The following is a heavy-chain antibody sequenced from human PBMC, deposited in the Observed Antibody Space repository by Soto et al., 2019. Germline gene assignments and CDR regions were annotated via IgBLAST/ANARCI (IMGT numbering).Heavy chain of an antibody. CDR3: ARAGYDFWSGYYKSPLNFDY. J-gene: IGHJ4*02. Sequence: SVKVSCKASGGTFSSYAISWVRQAPGQGLEWMGGIIPIFGTANYAQKFQGRVTITADKSTSTAYMELSSLRSEDTAVYYCARAGYDFWSGYYKSPLNFDYWGQGTRVTVSS. D-gene: IGHD3-3*01. CDR1: GGTFSSYA. V-gene: IGHV1-69*06. CDR2: IIPIFGTA.